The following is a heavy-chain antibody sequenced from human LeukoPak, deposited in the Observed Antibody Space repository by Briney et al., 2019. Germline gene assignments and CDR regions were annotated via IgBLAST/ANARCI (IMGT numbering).Heavy chain of an antibody. CDR1: GGSFSGFY. V-gene: IGHV4-34*01. CDR2: INHSGST. CDR3: ARGIVNTAVAGTFGY. J-gene: IGHJ4*02. D-gene: IGHD6-19*01. Sequence: SETLSLTCAVYGGSFSGFYWSWIRQPPGKGLEWIGEINHSGSTNYNPSLKSRVTISVDTSKNQFSLKLSSVTAADTAVYYCARGIVNTAVAGTFGYWGQGTLVTVSS.